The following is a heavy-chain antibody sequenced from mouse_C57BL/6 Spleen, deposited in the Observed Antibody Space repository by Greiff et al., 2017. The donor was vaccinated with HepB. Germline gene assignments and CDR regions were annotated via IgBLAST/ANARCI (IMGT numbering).Heavy chain of an antibody. J-gene: IGHJ2*01. D-gene: IGHD1-1*01. V-gene: IGHV1-55*01. CDR2: IYPGSGST. Sequence: VQLKQPGAELVKPGASVKMSCKASGFTFTSYWITWVKQRPGQGLEWIGDIYPGSGSTNYNEKFKSKATLTVDTSSSTAYMQLSSLTSEDSAVYYCARSGYYYGSSYGYFDYWGQGTTLTVSS. CDR1: GFTFTSYW. CDR3: ARSGYYYGSSYGYFDY.